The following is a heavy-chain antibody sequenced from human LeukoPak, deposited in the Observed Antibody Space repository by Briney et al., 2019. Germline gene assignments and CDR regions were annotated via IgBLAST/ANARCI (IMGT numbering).Heavy chain of an antibody. CDR2: IRGGGGSA. Sequence: GGSLRLSCTASGFTFSAYAMMWVRQAPGKGPEWVSAIRGGGGSAFYADSVKGRFTISRDNSKCTLFLQMNSLRAEDTAVYYCARDPNGDYIGAFDMWGTGTMVTVSS. D-gene: IGHD4-17*01. CDR1: GFTFSAYA. J-gene: IGHJ3*02. CDR3: ARDPNGDYIGAFDM. V-gene: IGHV3-23*01.